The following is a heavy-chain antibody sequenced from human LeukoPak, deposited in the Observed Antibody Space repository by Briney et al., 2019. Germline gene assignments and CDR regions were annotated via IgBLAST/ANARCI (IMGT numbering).Heavy chain of an antibody. J-gene: IGHJ3*02. Sequence: SETLSLTCTVSGGSISSYYWSWIRQPPGKGLEWIGYIYHSGSTYYNPSLKSRVTISVDRSKNQFSLKLSSVTAADTAVYYCARRVAGTDDAFDIWGQGTMVTVSS. CDR1: GGSISSYY. D-gene: IGHD6-19*01. V-gene: IGHV4-59*12. CDR3: ARRVAGTDDAFDI. CDR2: IYHSGST.